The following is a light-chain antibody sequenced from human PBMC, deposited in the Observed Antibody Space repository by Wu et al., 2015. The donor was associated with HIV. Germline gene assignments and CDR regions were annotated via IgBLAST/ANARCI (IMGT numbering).Light chain of an antibody. Sequence: VMTQSPAALSMSPGERATLSCRASQSVNSNLAWYQQKPGQTPRLLIYDASTRATGIPARFSGSGSGTEFTLTISSMQSEDFAVYYCQQYNNWPGTFGQGTKVEIK. CDR3: QQYNNWPGT. V-gene: IGKV3-15*01. CDR1: QSVNSN. CDR2: DAS. J-gene: IGKJ1*01.